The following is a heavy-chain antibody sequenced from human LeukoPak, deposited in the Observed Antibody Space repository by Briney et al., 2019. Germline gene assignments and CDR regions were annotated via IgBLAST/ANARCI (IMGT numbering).Heavy chain of an antibody. CDR3: AKKLSCSGGSCYAYYYYYGMDV. V-gene: IGHV3-23*01. Sequence: GGSLRLSCAASGFTFSSYAMSWVRQAPGKGLEWVSAISGSGGSTYYADSVKGRFTISRDNSKNTLYLQMNSLRAEDTAVYYCAKKLSCSGGSCYAYYYYYGMDVWGQGTTVTVSS. D-gene: IGHD2-15*01. CDR2: ISGSGGST. CDR1: GFTFSSYA. J-gene: IGHJ6*02.